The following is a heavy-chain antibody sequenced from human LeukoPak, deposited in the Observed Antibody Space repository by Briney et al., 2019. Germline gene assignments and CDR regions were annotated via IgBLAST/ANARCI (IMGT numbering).Heavy chain of an antibody. J-gene: IGHJ3*02. CDR2: ISHSGAST. CDR1: GFTFSSYA. D-gene: IGHD1-26*01. CDR3: ARGRSWELLDAFDI. V-gene: IGHV3-23*01. Sequence: GGSLRLSYAASGFTFSSYAMNWVRQAPGKGLEWVSAISHSGASTYYADSVKGRFTISRDNSKNTLYLQMNSLRAEDTALYYCARGRSWELLDAFDIWGQGTMVTVSS.